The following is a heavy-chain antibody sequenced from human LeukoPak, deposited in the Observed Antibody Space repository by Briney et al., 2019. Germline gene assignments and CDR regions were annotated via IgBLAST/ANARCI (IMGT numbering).Heavy chain of an antibody. CDR2: INYSGST. CDR3: ARDHRYYYDSSGPRGAFDI. D-gene: IGHD3-22*01. Sequence: PSETLSLTCTVSGGSISSSSYYWGWIRQPPGKGLEWIGSINYSGSTFYNPSLRSRVTISVDTSKNQFSLKLRSVTAADTAVYYCARDHRYYYDSSGPRGAFDIWGQGTMVTVSS. V-gene: IGHV4-39*07. J-gene: IGHJ3*02. CDR1: GGSISSSSYY.